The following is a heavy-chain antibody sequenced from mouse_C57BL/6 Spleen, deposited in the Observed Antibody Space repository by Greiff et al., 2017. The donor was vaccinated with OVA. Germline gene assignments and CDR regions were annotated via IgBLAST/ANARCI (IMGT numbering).Heavy chain of an antibody. Sequence: EVKLVESGGDLVKPGGSLKLSCAASGFTFSSYGMSWVRQTPDKRLEWVATISSGGSYTYYPDSVKGRFTISRDNAKNTLYLQMSSLKSEDTAMCYCESLSWEGFAYWGQGTLVTVCA. CDR2: ISSGGSYT. J-gene: IGHJ3*01. CDR1: GFTFSSYG. V-gene: IGHV5-6*01. CDR3: ESLSWEGFAY. D-gene: IGHD4-1*01.